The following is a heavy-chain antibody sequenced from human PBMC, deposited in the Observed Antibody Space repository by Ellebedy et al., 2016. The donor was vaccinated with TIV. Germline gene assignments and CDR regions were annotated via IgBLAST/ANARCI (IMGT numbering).Heavy chain of an antibody. Sequence: GESLKISXAASGFTFSGYAMSWVRQAPGKGLEWVSAISGSGDSTAHADSVKGRFTISRDNSKNTLYLQMNSLRAEDTAVYYCAKKYYYGSGSYYDVLDYWGQGTLVTVSS. D-gene: IGHD3-10*01. CDR1: GFTFSGYA. CDR2: ISGSGDST. J-gene: IGHJ4*02. CDR3: AKKYYYGSGSYYDVLDY. V-gene: IGHV3-23*01.